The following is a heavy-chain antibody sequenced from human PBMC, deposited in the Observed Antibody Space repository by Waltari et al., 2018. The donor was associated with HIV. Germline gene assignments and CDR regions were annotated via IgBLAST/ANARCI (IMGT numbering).Heavy chain of an antibody. D-gene: IGHD2-2*01. J-gene: IGHJ6*02. CDR1: GFSFSTYG. Sequence: QVQLVESGGGVVQPGRSLRLSCAASGFSFSTYGMHWVRQAPGKGLEWVVVISYNGSNKYYGDSVKGRFTIARDDSKNTLSLQMNSLRAGDTAVYYCAKVKKYQALSVFPDYYYGMDVWGQGTTVTVSS. CDR3: AKVKKYQALSVFPDYYYGMDV. CDR2: ISYNGSNK. V-gene: IGHV3-30*18.